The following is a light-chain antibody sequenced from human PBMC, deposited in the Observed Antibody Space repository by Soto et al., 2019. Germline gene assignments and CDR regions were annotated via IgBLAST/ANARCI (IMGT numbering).Light chain of an antibody. J-gene: IGLJ3*02. CDR2: LSGDGSH. CDR1: SGHSTYD. Sequence: QLVLTQSPSASASLGASVKLTCTLSSGHSTYDVAWHQQQPQKGPRFLMKLSGDGSHTKGDGIPDRFSGSSSGAERYLIISSLQSEDEAYYFCQTWGSGIWVFGGGTKLTVL. V-gene: IGLV4-69*01. CDR3: QTWGSGIWV.